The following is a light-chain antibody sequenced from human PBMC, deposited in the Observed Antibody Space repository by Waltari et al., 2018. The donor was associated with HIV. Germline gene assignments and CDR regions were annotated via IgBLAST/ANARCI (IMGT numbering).Light chain of an antibody. CDR2: WAA. CDR1: QSVLYSSNSKNY. V-gene: IGKV4-1*01. CDR3: QQYYSTPRT. J-gene: IGKJ4*01. Sequence: DIVMTQSPDSLAVSLGARATINCKSSQSVLYSSNSKNYLAWYQQKPGQPPKLLIYWAATRESGVPDRFSGSGSGTDFTRTISRLQAEDVAVYYCQQYYSTPRTFGGGTKVEIK.